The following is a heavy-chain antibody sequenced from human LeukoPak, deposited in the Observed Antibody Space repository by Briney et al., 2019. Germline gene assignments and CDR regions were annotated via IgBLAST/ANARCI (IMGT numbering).Heavy chain of an antibody. CDR3: ARAGSIDPPPDAFDI. J-gene: IGHJ3*02. CDR1: LDSVSSNSAA. CDR2: TYYRSMWYN. D-gene: IGHD3-10*01. Sequence: SQTLSLTCAISLDSVSSNSAAWNWIRQSPSTHLEWLRRTYYRSMWYNDSAVSVKSRITINPDTSKNKFSLQLNSVTPKDKAVYYCARAGSIDPPPDAFDIWGQGTLVTVSS. V-gene: IGHV6-1*01.